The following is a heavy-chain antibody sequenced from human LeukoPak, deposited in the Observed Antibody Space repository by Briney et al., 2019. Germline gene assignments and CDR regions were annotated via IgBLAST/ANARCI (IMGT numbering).Heavy chain of an antibody. Sequence: SETLPLTCAVYGGSFSGYYWSWIRQPPGKGLEWIGEINHSGSTNYNPSLKSRVTISVDTSKNQFSLKLSSVTAADTAVYYCARRGSGYDWYFDYWGQGTLVTVSS. CDR2: INHSGST. CDR3: ARRGSGYDWYFDY. CDR1: GGSFSGYY. V-gene: IGHV4-34*01. D-gene: IGHD5-12*01. J-gene: IGHJ4*02.